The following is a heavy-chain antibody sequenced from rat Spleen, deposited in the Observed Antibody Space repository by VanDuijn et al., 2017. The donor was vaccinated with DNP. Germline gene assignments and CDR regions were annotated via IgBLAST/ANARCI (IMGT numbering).Heavy chain of an antibody. CDR3: AKDRDGGFAMDA. CDR1: GFTFSNYD. CDR2: ISTSGGST. J-gene: IGHJ4*01. V-gene: IGHV5-27*01. Sequence: EVQLVESGGGLVQPGRSLKLSCAASGFTFSNYDMAWVRQAPTKGLEWVASISTSGGSTYCRDSVKGRFTVSRDNAYSTLYLQMDSLRSEDTATYYCAKDRDGGFAMDAWGQGTSVTISS. D-gene: IGHD1-11*01.